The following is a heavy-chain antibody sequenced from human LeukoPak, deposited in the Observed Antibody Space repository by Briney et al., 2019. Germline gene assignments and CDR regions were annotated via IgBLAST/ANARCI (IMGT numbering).Heavy chain of an antibody. Sequence: PGGSLRLSCAASGFTFNGYWMSWVRQAPGKGLEWVANIKEDGSAQYYVGSVKGRFTISRDNAKNSLNLQMNSLRAEDTAVYYCARAHTAPYFDWLLWNYFDYWGQGTLVTVSS. CDR2: IKEDGSAQ. D-gene: IGHD3-9*01. J-gene: IGHJ4*02. CDR3: ARAHTAPYFDWLLWNYFDY. CDR1: GFTFNGYW. V-gene: IGHV3-7*01.